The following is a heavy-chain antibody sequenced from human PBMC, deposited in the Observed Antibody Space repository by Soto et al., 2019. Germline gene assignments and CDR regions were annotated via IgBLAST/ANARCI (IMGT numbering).Heavy chain of an antibody. V-gene: IGHV4-31*03. CDR3: ARIEMASIK. CDR2: IYYTGST. CDR1: GASIRSGGYY. Sequence: TLSLTCSVSGASIRSGGYYWSWLRQSPGKGLEWIGHIYYTGSTFYSPSLKSRLTISLDTSKNQFSLYLRSVTAADTAMYYCARIEMASIKWGRGTLVTVSS. J-gene: IGHJ4*02.